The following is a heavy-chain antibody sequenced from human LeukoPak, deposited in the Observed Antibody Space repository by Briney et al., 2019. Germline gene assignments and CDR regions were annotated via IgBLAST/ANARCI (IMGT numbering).Heavy chain of an antibody. Sequence: PSETLSLTCTVSGGSISSSSYYWGWIRQPPGKGLEWIGSIYYSGSTYYNPSLKNRVTMSVDKSKNQFSLKLTSVSAADTALYYCTRVTGSSGCPDYWGQGTLVTVSS. V-gene: IGHV4-39*07. CDR1: GGSISSSSYY. CDR2: IYYSGST. CDR3: TRVTGSSGCPDY. D-gene: IGHD6-19*01. J-gene: IGHJ4*02.